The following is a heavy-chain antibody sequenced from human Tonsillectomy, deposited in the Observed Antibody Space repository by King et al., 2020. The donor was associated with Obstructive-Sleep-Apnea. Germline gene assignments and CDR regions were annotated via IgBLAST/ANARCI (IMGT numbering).Heavy chain of an antibody. CDR3: ARPTTGYCSGGSWSGAFDI. J-gene: IGHJ3*02. CDR2: IYPGDSDT. D-gene: IGHD2-15*01. V-gene: IGHV5-51*01. CDR1: GYSFTSYW. Sequence: QLVQSGAEVKKPGESLKISCKGSGYSFTSYWIGWVRQMPGKGLEWMGIIYPGDSDTRYSPSFQGQVTISADKSISTAYLQWSSLKASDTAMYYCARPTTGYCSGGSWSGAFDIWGQGTMVTVSS.